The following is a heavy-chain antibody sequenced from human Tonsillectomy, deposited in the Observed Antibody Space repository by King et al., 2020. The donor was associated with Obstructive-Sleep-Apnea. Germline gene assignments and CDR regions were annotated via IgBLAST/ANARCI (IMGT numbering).Heavy chain of an antibody. CDR2: ISGSGAST. CDR3: AKVPLGSGSYYRPYFDC. Sequence: VQLVESGGGLVQPGGSLRLSCAASGFTFSNYVMSWVRQAPGKGLEWGSDISGSGASTNYADSVKGRFTISRDNSKNMLYLQMNRLRAEDTALYYCAKVPLGSGSYYRPYFDCWGQGTLVTVSS. V-gene: IGHV3-23*04. D-gene: IGHD3-10*01. CDR1: GFTFSNYV. J-gene: IGHJ4*02.